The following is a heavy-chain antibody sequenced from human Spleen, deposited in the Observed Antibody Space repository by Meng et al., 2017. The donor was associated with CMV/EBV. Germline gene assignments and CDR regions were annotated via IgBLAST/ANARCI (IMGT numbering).Heavy chain of an antibody. CDR3: ARELVDNWSDP. V-gene: IGHV4-59*01. CDR2: IYYSGST. J-gene: IGHJ5*02. D-gene: IGHD2-15*01. CDR1: GGSISSYY. Sequence: SETLSLTCTVSGGSISSYYWSWIRQPPGKGLEWIGYIYYSGSTNYNPSLKSRVTISVDTSKNQFSLKLSSVTAADTAVYYCARELVDNWSDPWGQGTLGTVSS.